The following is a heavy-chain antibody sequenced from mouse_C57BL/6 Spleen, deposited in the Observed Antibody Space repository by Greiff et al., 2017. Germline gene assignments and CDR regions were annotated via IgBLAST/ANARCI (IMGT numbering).Heavy chain of an antibody. CDR3: AREAGTSYYFDY. D-gene: IGHD4-1*01. CDR2: IYPGDGDT. CDR1: GYAFSSYW. J-gene: IGHJ2*01. Sequence: QVQLQQSGAELVKPGASVKISCKASGYAFSSYWMNWVKQRPGKGLEWIGQIYPGDGDTNYNGKFKGKATLTADKSSSTAYMQLSSLTSEDSAVYFCAREAGTSYYFDYGGQGTTLTVSA. V-gene: IGHV1-80*01.